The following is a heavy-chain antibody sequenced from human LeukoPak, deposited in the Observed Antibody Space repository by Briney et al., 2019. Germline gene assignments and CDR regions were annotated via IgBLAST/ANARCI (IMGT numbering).Heavy chain of an antibody. Sequence: SETLSLTCTVSGGSISSYYWSWIRQPPGKGLEWIGYIYYSGSTNYNPSLKSRVTISVDTSKNQFSLKLSSVTAADTAVYYCARFPRYSGSYYEFDPWGQGTLVTVSS. CDR1: GGSISSYY. D-gene: IGHD1-26*01. J-gene: IGHJ5*02. CDR3: ARFPRYSGSYYEFDP. CDR2: IYYSGST. V-gene: IGHV4-59*01.